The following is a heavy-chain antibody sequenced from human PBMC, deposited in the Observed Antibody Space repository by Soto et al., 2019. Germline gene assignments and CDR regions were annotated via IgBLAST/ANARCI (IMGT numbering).Heavy chain of an antibody. CDR3: ARARYYYDSRGMDY. CDR1: GGSISSGDYY. Sequence: PSETLSLTCTVSGGSISSGDYYWSWIRQPPGEGLEWIGYIYYSGSTNYNPSLKSRVTISVDTSKNQFSLKLSSVTAADTAVYYCARARYYYDSRGMDYWGQGTLVTVSS. J-gene: IGHJ4*02. V-gene: IGHV4-61*08. CDR2: IYYSGST. D-gene: IGHD3-22*01.